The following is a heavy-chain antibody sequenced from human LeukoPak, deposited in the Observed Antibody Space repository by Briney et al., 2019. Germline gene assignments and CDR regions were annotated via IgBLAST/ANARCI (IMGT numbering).Heavy chain of an antibody. J-gene: IGHJ3*02. V-gene: IGHV3-30*04. CDR2: ISYDGSNK. CDR3: AKDYSGWLQSHAFDI. Sequence: GGSLRLSCAASGFIFSSYAMHWVRQAPGKGLEWVAVISYDGSNKYYADSVKGRFTISRDNSKNTLYLQMNSLRAEDTAVYYCAKDYSGWLQSHAFDIWGQGTMVTVSS. D-gene: IGHD5-24*01. CDR1: GFIFSSYA.